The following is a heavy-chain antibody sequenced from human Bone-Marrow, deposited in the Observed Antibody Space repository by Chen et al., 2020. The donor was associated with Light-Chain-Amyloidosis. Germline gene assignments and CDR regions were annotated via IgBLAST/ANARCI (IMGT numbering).Heavy chain of an antibody. CDR2: IKAKLDGETT. CDR1: GFTANAAL. V-gene: IGHV3-15*01. CDR3: TTKIARPIPDY. J-gene: IGHJ4*02. Sequence: EVQLVESGGGLVKPGESLRLSCAGVGFTANAALMNWVRQAPGKGLEWVARIKAKLDGETTDYAAPVKGRFAISRDDSKNTLYLQMNSLRTEDTGVYYCTTKIARPIPDYWGQGTLVTVSS. D-gene: IGHD6-13*01.